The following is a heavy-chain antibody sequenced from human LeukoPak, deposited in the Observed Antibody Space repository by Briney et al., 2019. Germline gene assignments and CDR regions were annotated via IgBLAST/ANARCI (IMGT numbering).Heavy chain of an antibody. Sequence: ASEKVSCKASGYTFTSYGISWVRQAPGQGLEWMGWISAYNGNTNYAQKLQGRVTMTTDTSTSTAYMELRSLRSDDTAVYYCARARPVDNMIVDSEGFDYWGQGTLVTVSS. CDR2: ISAYNGNT. D-gene: IGHD3-22*01. V-gene: IGHV1-18*01. CDR1: GYTFTSYG. CDR3: ARARPVDNMIVDSEGFDY. J-gene: IGHJ4*02.